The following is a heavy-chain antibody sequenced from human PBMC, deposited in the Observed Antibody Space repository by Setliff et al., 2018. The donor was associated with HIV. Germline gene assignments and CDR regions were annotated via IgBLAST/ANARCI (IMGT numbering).Heavy chain of an antibody. J-gene: IGHJ4*02. CDR1: RGTFSSYG. Sequence: ASVKVSCKASRGTFSSYGFNRVRQAPGQGLEWMGGIIPILGIANYAQKFKSRVTITADKSTSTVYMELRSLRSEDTAVYYCARDHDSSAYTYFDYWGQGTLVTVSS. V-gene: IGHV1-69*10. D-gene: IGHD3-22*01. CDR3: ARDHDSSAYTYFDY. CDR2: IIPILGIA.